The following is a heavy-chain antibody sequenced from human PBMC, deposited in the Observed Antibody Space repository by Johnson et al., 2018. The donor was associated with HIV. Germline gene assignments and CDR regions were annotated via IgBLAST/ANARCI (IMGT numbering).Heavy chain of an antibody. D-gene: IGHD1-26*01. CDR3: AKGASGSSGGAFDI. Sequence: EVQLVESGGGLVQPGGSLRLSCAASGFTFSSYDMHWVRQATGKGLEWVSAIGTAGDTYYPGSVKGRFTTSSDNSKNTLELQMNSMRAEDTAVYYCAKGASGSSGGAFDIWGQGTMVTVSS. J-gene: IGHJ3*02. CDR2: IGTAGDT. V-gene: IGHV3-13*01. CDR1: GFTFSSYD.